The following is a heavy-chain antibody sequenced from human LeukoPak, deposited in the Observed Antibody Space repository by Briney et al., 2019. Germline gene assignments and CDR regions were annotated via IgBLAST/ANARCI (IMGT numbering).Heavy chain of an antibody. Sequence: GGSLRLSCAASGFTFSSYAMHWVRQAPGKGLEWVAVISYDGSNKYYADSVKGRFTISRDNSKNTLYLQMNSLRAEDTAVYYCAKDLLLWFGELGYWGQGTLVTVSS. J-gene: IGHJ4*02. V-gene: IGHV3-30-3*01. D-gene: IGHD3-10*01. CDR2: ISYDGSNK. CDR1: GFTFSSYA. CDR3: AKDLLLWFGELGY.